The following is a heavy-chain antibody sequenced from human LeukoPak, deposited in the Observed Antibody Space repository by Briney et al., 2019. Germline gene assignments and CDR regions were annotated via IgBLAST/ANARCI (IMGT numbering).Heavy chain of an antibody. Sequence: PSETLSLTCTISGGSVSDYYWNWIRQSPGRGLEWIGYIYHTGSTSYSPSLKSRVTISADTSQNQFSLKLSSVTAADTAVYYCASRKLGNDYRGQGTLVTVSS. CDR3: ASRKLGNDY. CDR2: IYHTGST. V-gene: IGHV4-59*02. CDR1: GGSVSDYY. D-gene: IGHD7-27*01. J-gene: IGHJ4*02.